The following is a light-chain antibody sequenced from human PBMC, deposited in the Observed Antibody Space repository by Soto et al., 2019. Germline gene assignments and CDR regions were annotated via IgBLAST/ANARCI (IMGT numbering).Light chain of an antibody. Sequence: DIVMTQSPDSLAVSLGERATINCKSSQSVLYTPNNKNYLTWYQQRPGQPPKMLIYWASTREYGVPDRFSGSGSGTDFTLTISNLQAEDVAVYYCQQYFDTPTFGQGTRLEI. V-gene: IGKV4-1*01. J-gene: IGKJ5*01. CDR2: WAS. CDR3: QQYFDTPT. CDR1: QSVLYTPNNKNY.